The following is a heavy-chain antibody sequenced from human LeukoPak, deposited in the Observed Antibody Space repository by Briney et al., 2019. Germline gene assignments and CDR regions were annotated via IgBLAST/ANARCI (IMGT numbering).Heavy chain of an antibody. CDR3: ARYLRDYYDSCGTDEDY. J-gene: IGHJ4*02. Sequence: GGSLRLSCAASGFTFSSYSMNWVRQTPGKGLEWVSSISSSSSYIYYADSVKGRFTISRDNAKNSLYLQINSLRAEDTAVYYCARYLRDYYDSCGTDEDYWGQGTLVTVSS. V-gene: IGHV3-21*01. CDR1: GFTFSSYS. CDR2: ISSSSSYI. D-gene: IGHD3-22*01.